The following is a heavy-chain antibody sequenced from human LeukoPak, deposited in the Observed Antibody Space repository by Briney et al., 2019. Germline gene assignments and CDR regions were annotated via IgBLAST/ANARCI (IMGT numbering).Heavy chain of an antibody. D-gene: IGHD3-10*01. CDR1: GYTFTGYY. Sequence: ASVKVSXKASGYTFTGYYMHWVRQAPGQGLEWMGWINPNSGGTNYAQKFQGRVTMTRDTSISTAYMELSRLRSDDTAAYYCARAPLSAYYYGSGSLYYFDYWGQGTLVTVSS. V-gene: IGHV1-2*02. CDR2: INPNSGGT. CDR3: ARAPLSAYYYGSGSLYYFDY. J-gene: IGHJ4*02.